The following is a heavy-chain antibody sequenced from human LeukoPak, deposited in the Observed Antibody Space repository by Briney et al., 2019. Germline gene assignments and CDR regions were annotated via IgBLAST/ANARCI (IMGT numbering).Heavy chain of an antibody. V-gene: IGHV4-39*01. CDR1: GGSFSGYY. CDR2: IYYSGST. CDR3: ARLGGAAAGTPWFDP. D-gene: IGHD6-13*01. J-gene: IGHJ5*02. Sequence: PSETLSLTCAVYGGSFSGYYWGWIRQPPGKGLEWIGSIYYSGSTYYNPSLKSRVTISVDTSKNQFSLKLSSVTAADTAVYYCARLGGAAAGTPWFDPWGQGTLVTVSS.